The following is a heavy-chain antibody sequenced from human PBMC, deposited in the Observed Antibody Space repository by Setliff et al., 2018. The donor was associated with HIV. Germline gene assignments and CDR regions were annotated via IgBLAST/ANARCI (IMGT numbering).Heavy chain of an antibody. V-gene: IGHV1-69*13. CDR1: GGTFSSFA. Sequence: EASVKVSCKASGGTFSSFAFNWVRQAPGQGLEWMGDIIPTFGPVHYAQKFQGRVTITADDSTRTVYMELSSLRSEDTALYYCARDYVLRGTSLGYWGQGTLVTVSS. CDR3: ARDYVLRGTSLGY. J-gene: IGHJ4*02. CDR2: IIPTFGPV. D-gene: IGHD3-16*01.